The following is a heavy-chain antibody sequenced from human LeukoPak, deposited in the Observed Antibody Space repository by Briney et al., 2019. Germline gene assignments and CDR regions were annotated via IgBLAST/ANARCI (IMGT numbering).Heavy chain of an antibody. CDR1: GFTFSSNA. J-gene: IGHJ5*02. D-gene: IGHD5-12*01. CDR2: ISSNGGST. CDR3: VKAHEVSASGYDYGFDP. V-gene: IGHV3-64D*09. Sequence: GRSLRLSWSASGFTFSSNAMHWVRQAPGEGLEYVSAISSNGGSTYYADSVKGRFTISRDNSKNTLYLQMSSLRAEDTAVYYCVKAHEVSASGYDYGFDPWGQGTLVTVSS.